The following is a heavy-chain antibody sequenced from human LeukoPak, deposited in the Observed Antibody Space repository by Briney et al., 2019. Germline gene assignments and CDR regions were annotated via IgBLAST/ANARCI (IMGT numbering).Heavy chain of an antibody. V-gene: IGHV3-48*01. CDR1: GFTFSSYS. D-gene: IGHD3-22*01. Sequence: GGSLRLSCAASGFTFSSYSMNWVCQAPGKGLEWVSYISSSSSTIYYADSVKGRFTISRDNAKNSLYLQMNSLRAEDTAVYYCARDRGGDSSGYYFLFDYWGQGTLVTVSS. CDR2: ISSSSSTI. CDR3: ARDRGGDSSGYYFLFDY. J-gene: IGHJ4*02.